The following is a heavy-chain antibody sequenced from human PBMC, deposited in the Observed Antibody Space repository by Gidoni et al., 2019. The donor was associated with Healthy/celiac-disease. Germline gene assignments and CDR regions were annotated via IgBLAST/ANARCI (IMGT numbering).Heavy chain of an antibody. CDR2: MYNSGSM. CDR1: GCSISSYY. Sequence: QVQLQESGPGLVTPSEPLSLTCSVLGCSISSYYWSWIRQLPGKGLEWIGSMYNSGSMNYNSSLKSRVTISVDTSKNQFSLKLSSVTAADTAVYYCARGKYGDYFSWFDPWGQGTLVTVSS. J-gene: IGHJ5*02. D-gene: IGHD4-17*01. V-gene: IGHV4-59*01. CDR3: ARGKYGDYFSWFDP.